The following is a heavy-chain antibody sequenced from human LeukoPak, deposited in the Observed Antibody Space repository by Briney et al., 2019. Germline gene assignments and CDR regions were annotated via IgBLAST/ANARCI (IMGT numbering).Heavy chain of an antibody. CDR3: ARDPRLLWFGELLYYFDY. CDR2: INPSGGST. Sequence: ASVKVSCKASGYTFTSYYMHWGRQAPGQGREWMGIINPSGGSTSYAQKFQGRVTMTRDMSTSTVYMELRSLRSDDTAVYYCARDPRLLWFGELLYYFDYWRQGTLVTVSS. D-gene: IGHD3-10*01. CDR1: GYTFTSYY. J-gene: IGHJ4*02. V-gene: IGHV1-46*01.